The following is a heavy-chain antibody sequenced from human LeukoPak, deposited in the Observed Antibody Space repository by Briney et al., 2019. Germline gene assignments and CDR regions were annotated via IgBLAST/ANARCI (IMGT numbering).Heavy chain of an antibody. Sequence: SVKVSCKASGGTFSSYAISWVRQAPGQGLEWMGGIIPIFGTADYAQKFQGRVTITTDESTSTAYMELSSLRSEDTAVYYCARGATTTVTRRSYYYYYYMDVWGKGTTVTVSS. D-gene: IGHD4-17*01. CDR2: IIPIFGTA. V-gene: IGHV1-69*05. J-gene: IGHJ6*03. CDR3: ARGATTTVTRRSYYYYYYMDV. CDR1: GGTFSSYA.